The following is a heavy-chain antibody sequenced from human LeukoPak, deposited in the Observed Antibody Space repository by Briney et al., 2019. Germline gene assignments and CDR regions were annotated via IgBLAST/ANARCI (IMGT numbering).Heavy chain of an antibody. CDR1: GGSISSYY. V-gene: IGHV4-59*08. CDR3: ARHATGYYYGMDV. D-gene: IGHD2-15*01. CDR2: IYYSGST. Sequence: PSETLSLTCTASGGSISSYYWSWIRQFPGKGLEWIGYIYYSGSTNYNPSLKSRVTISVDTSKNQFSLKLTSVTAADTAVYYCARHATGYYYGMDVWGQGTTVTVSS. J-gene: IGHJ6*02.